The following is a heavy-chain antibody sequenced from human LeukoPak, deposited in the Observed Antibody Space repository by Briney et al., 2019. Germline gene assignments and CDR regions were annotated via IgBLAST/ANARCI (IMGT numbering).Heavy chain of an antibody. J-gene: IGHJ4*02. D-gene: IGHD3-9*01. CDR3: ARSTYYDILTGYDY. CDR1: GGSISSGGYY. Sequence: SETQSLTCTVSGGSISSGGYYWSWIRQHPGKGLEWIGYIYYSGSTYYNPSLKSRVTISVDTSKNQFSLKLSSVTAADTAVYYCARSTYYDILTGYDYWGQGTLVTVSS. CDR2: IYYSGST. V-gene: IGHV4-31*03.